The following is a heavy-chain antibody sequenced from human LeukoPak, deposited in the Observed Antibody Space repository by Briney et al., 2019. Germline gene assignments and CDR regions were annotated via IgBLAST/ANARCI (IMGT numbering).Heavy chain of an antibody. CDR1: GYTFTSYY. Sequence: ASVKVSCKASGYTFTSYYMHWVRQAPGQGLEWMGIINPSGGSTSYAQKFQGRVTITADESTSTAYMELSSLRSEDTAVYYCARLYCSSTSCLWGQGTLVTVSS. D-gene: IGHD2-2*01. V-gene: IGHV1-46*01. CDR3: ARLYCSSTSCL. J-gene: IGHJ4*02. CDR2: INPSGGST.